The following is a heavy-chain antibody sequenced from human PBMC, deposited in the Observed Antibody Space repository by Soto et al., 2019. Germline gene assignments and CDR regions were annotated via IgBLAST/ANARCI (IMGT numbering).Heavy chain of an antibody. CDR2: IYNSGRT. CDR1: GGSISSYY. J-gene: IGHJ4*02. D-gene: IGHD3-22*01. Sequence: SETLSLTCTVSGGSISSYYWSWIRQPPGKGLEWIGYIYNSGRTNYNPSLKSRVTISVDTSKNQFSLKLSSVTAADTAVYYCARDGGGFYDSSGYYPGYYFDYWGQGTLVTVSS. V-gene: IGHV4-59*01. CDR3: ARDGGGFYDSSGYYPGYYFDY.